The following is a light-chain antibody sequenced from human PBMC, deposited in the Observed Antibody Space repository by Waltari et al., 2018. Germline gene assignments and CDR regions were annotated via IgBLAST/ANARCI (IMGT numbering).Light chain of an antibody. V-gene: IGKV1-8*01. CDR1: QGISSY. Sequence: AIRMTQSPSSFSASIGDRVTITCRASQGISSYLAWYQQKPGKAPKLLIYAASTLQSGVPSRFSGSGSGTDLTLTISCLQSEDFATYYCQHYYISPWTFGQGTKVEIK. J-gene: IGKJ1*01. CDR3: QHYYISPWT. CDR2: AAS.